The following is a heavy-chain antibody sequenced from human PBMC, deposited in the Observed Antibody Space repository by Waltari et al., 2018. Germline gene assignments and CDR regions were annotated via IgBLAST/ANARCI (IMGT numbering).Heavy chain of an antibody. J-gene: IGHJ3*02. CDR2: SNESGYT. V-gene: IGHV4-34*01. CDR3: ARHRHPGNSFDM. CDR1: SGSLSGRW. D-gene: IGHD2-21*01. Sequence: QVQLQQRGAGLLRPSETLSLTCAVDSGSLSGRWWSWIRKPPGKGLEWIGESNESGYTYYKPSLRSRAAISVDTSRNQCSLKLSFVTAADTGVYYCARHRHPGNSFDMWGQGTVTVSS.